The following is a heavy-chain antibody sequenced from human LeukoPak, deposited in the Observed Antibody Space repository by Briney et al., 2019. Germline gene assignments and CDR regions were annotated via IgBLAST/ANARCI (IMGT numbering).Heavy chain of an antibody. V-gene: IGHV3-23*01. D-gene: IGHD2-21*01. CDR2: ISASGGNT. Sequence: GGSLRLSCVASGFTFSYAAMNWVRQAPGKGLQWVSLISASGGNTYYADSVKGRFTISRDNSKNTLYLQMNSLRADGTAVYYCAKDIQCAYWGRGTLVVVSS. J-gene: IGHJ4*02. CDR1: GFTFSYAA. CDR3: AKDIQCAY.